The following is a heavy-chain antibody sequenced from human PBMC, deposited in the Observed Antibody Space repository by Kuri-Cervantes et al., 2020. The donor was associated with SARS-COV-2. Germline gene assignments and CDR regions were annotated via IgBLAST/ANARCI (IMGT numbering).Heavy chain of an antibody. CDR3: ARGESGFYDSGGGYYYYYGMDV. CDR1: GDSVSSNSAA. D-gene: IGHD3-3*01. CDR2: TYYRSKWYN. J-gene: IGHJ6*02. Sequence: SQTLSLTCAISGDSVSSNSAAWNWIRQSPSRGLEWLGRTYYRSKWYNDYAVSVKSRITINPDTSKNQFSLKLSSVTAADTAVYYCARGESGFYDSGGGYYYYYGMDVWGQGTTVTVSS. V-gene: IGHV6-1*01.